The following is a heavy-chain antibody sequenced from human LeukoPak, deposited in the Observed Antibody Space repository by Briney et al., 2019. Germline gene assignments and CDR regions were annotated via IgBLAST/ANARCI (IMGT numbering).Heavy chain of an antibody. CDR3: AKGPTYYYDSSGYFDY. CDR1: GFTFSSYA. J-gene: IGHJ4*02. V-gene: IGHV3-23*01. Sequence: GASLRLSCAASGFTFSSYAMSWVRQAPGKGLEWVSAISGSGGSTYYAGSVKGRFTISRDNSKNTLYLQMNSLRAEDTAVYYCAKGPTYYYDSSGYFDYWGQGTLVTVSS. CDR2: ISGSGGST. D-gene: IGHD3-22*01.